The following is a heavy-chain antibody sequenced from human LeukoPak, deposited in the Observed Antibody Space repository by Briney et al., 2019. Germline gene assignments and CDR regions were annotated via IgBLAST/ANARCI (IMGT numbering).Heavy chain of an antibody. CDR3: ARHESKDGYRGFDY. CDR1: GGSMSYYY. CDR2: IYHSGST. Sequence: SETLSLTCTVSGGSMSYYYWSWIRQPPGKGLDGIGYIYHSGSTNYNRSLKSRVTISVDRSKKLFSLSLSSMTAADTAVYYCARHESKDGYRGFDYWGQGTLVTVSS. V-gene: IGHV4-59*08. D-gene: IGHD5-24*01. J-gene: IGHJ4*02.